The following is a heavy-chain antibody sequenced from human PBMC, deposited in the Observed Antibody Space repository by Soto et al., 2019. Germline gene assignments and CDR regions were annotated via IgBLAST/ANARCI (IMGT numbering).Heavy chain of an antibody. V-gene: IGHV1-69*01. D-gene: IGHD1-26*01. Sequence: QVQLVQSGAEVKKPGSSVKVSCKASRGTFSSYSINWVRQAPGQGLEWMGEIIPIFGTANYAQKLQGRVTITADESTSTAYMELSSLRSEDTAVYYCARDGGRHSGGIDYWGQGTLVTVSS. CDR3: ARDGGRHSGGIDY. CDR2: IIPIFGTA. CDR1: RGTFSSYS. J-gene: IGHJ4*02.